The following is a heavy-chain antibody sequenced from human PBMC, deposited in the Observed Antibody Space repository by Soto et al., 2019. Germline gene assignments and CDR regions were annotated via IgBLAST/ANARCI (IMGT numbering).Heavy chain of an antibody. CDR2: INAGNGNT. CDR1: GYTFTSYA. Sequence: ASVKVSCKASGYTFTSYAMHWVRQAPGQRLEWMGWINAGNGNTKYSQEFQGRVTITGDTSASTAYMELSSLRSEDTAVYYCATVLAAYCSGGSCYSYGWFDPWGQGTLVTVSS. V-gene: IGHV1-3*01. J-gene: IGHJ5*02. D-gene: IGHD2-15*01. CDR3: ATVLAAYCSGGSCYSYGWFDP.